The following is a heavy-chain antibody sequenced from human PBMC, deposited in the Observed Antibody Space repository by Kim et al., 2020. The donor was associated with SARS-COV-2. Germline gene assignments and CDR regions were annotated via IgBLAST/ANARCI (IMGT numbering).Heavy chain of an antibody. CDR1: GITLTTHS. CDR2: ISPTGAYI. CDR3: ARGRGNYVYYFDL. J-gene: IGHJ4*02. Sequence: GGSLRLSCAASGITLTTHSMNWVRQAPGKGLEWVSSISPTGAYIYHADSVKGRFTISRDNAKISLYLQMNSLTAEDTAVYYCARGRGNYVYYFDLWGQGT. D-gene: IGHD1-26*01. V-gene: IGHV3-21*06.